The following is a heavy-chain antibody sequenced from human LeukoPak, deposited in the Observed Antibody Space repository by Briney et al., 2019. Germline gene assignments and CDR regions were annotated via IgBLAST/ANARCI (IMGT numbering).Heavy chain of an antibody. CDR3: AKDWPMYGDSSGYLDAFDI. D-gene: IGHD3-22*01. CDR2: ISGSGGST. Sequence: GGSLRLSCAASGFTVSSNYMSWVRQAPGKGLEWVSAISGSGGSTYYADSVKGRFTISRDNSKNTLYLQMNSLRAEDTAVYYCAKDWPMYGDSSGYLDAFDIWGQGTMVTVSS. CDR1: GFTVSSNY. J-gene: IGHJ3*02. V-gene: IGHV3-23*01.